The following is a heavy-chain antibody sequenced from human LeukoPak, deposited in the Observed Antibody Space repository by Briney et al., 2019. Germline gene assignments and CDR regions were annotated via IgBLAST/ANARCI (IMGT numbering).Heavy chain of an antibody. J-gene: IGHJ3*02. CDR1: GFTFSSYW. CDR3: ARPRWVGASKDAFDI. D-gene: IGHD1-26*01. V-gene: IGHV3-7*01. CDR2: IKQDGSER. Sequence: PGGSLRLSCAASGFTFSSYWMSWVRQAPGKGLEWVANIKQDGSERYYVDSVKGRFTISRDNAKNSLYLQMNSLRAEDTAVYYCARPRWVGASKDAFDIWGQGTMVTVSS.